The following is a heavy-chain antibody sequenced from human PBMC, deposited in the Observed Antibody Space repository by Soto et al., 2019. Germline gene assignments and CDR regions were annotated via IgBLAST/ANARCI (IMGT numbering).Heavy chain of an antibody. CDR1: GGSVSRGGYS. J-gene: IGHJ4*02. CDR2: IYDSGTT. V-gene: IGHV4-30-2*01. CDR3: SLFVVLRRYLIPVN. Sequence: SETLSLTCAVSGGSVSRGGYSWSWIRQPPGKGLEWIGYIYDSGTTYYNPSLKSRVTISVDRSKNQFSLKLSSVTAADTAVYYCSLFVVLRRYLIPVNWCQGLLVTVSS. D-gene: IGHD2-15*01.